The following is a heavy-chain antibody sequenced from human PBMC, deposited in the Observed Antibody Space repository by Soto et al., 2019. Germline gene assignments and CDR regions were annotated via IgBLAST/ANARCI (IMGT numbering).Heavy chain of an antibody. V-gene: IGHV3-53*02. CDR3: ARHLGEASDY. D-gene: IGHD3-16*01. J-gene: IGHJ4*01. Sequence: EFQLVETGGGLIQPGGSLRLSCAASGFSVITNYMSWVRQAPGKGLEWVSVIYRGESTYYADSVKDRFTTSRDNSKNTLYLQMSSLRAEDTAVYYCARHLGEASDYWGQGTLVAVSS. CDR2: IYRGEST. CDR1: GFSVITNY.